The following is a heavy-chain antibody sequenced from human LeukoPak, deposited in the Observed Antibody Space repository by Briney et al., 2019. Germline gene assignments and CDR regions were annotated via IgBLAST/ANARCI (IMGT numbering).Heavy chain of an antibody. J-gene: IGHJ4*02. CDR1: GGSISNYY. CDR2: LYYSGST. CDR3: ARVSGTSYGDYLDY. Sequence: PSETLSLTCTVSGGSISNYYWSWIWQPPGKGLEWIGYLYYSGSTNYNPSLKSRVTISVDTSKNQFSLKLSSVTAADTAVYYCARVSGTSYGDYLDYWGQGTLVTVSS. V-gene: IGHV4-59*01. D-gene: IGHD4-17*01.